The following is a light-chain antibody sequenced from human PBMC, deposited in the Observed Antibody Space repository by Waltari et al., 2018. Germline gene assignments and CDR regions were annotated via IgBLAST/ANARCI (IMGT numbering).Light chain of an antibody. Sequence: DIVMTQSPDSLAVSLGERATLNCKSSQSVLYSSNNNNYLAWYQQKPGQSPKLLIYWASTRESGVPDRFSGSGSGTDFTLTISSLQAEDVAIYYCLQYYSTPPGTFGQGTKVEIK. CDR3: LQYYSTPPGT. CDR1: QSVLYSSNNNNY. CDR2: WAS. J-gene: IGKJ1*01. V-gene: IGKV4-1*01.